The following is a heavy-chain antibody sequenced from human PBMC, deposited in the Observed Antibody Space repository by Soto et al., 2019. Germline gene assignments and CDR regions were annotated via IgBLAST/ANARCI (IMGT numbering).Heavy chain of an antibody. D-gene: IGHD4-17*01. J-gene: IGHJ6*02. Sequence: EVQLLESGGGLVQPGGSLRLSCAASGFTFSSYAMSWVRQAPGKGLEWVSAISGSGGSTYYADSVKGRFTISRDNSKNTLNLQMNSLRAEDTAVYYCAKAMTTVKGYYYYGMDVWGQGTTVTVSS. CDR1: GFTFSSYA. V-gene: IGHV3-23*01. CDR3: AKAMTTVKGYYYYGMDV. CDR2: ISGSGGST.